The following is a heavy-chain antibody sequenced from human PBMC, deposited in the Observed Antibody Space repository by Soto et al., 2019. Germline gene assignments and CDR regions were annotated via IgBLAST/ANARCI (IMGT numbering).Heavy chain of an antibody. D-gene: IGHD2-15*01. Sequence: QLQLLESGPGLVKPSETLFLTCTVSGGSISSSSYYWGWIRQPPGKGLEWIGSIDYSGSTYYNPSLKSRVTTSVDTSKNQFSVKLNSVTAADTAVYYCARHEILVVTKWDAFDIWGQGTMVTVSS. V-gene: IGHV4-39*01. CDR3: ARHEILVVTKWDAFDI. CDR2: IDYSGST. J-gene: IGHJ3*02. CDR1: GGSISSSSYY.